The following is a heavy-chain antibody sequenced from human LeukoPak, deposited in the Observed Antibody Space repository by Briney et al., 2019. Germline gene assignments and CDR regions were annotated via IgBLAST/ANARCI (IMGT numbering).Heavy chain of an antibody. CDR2: IFSDGTT. CDR1: GFSISDKY. D-gene: IGHD3-22*01. Sequence: PGGSLRLSCVGSGFSISDKYMSWVRQAPGKGLEWVSVIFSDGTTYYADSVRGRFSISRDNSKNTLYLQMNSLRAEDTAVYYCARDPHYDSSGIDYWGQGTLVTVSS. CDR3: ARDPHYDSSGIDY. V-gene: IGHV3-66*02. J-gene: IGHJ4*02.